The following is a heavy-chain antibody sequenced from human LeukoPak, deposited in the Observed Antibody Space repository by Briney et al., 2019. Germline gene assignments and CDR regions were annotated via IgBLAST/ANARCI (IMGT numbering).Heavy chain of an antibody. D-gene: IGHD3-22*01. CDR1: GFTFSGYT. CDR3: ARDFYDSSGYYYDY. V-gene: IGHV3-23*01. CDR2: VSGSGDKT. J-gene: IGHJ4*02. Sequence: GGSLRLSCAASGFTFSGYTMGWVRQAPGKGLEWVSAVSGSGDKTYYADSVKGRFTISRDNSKGTLYLQMNSLGAEDTALYYCARDFYDSSGYYYDYWGQGTLVTVSS.